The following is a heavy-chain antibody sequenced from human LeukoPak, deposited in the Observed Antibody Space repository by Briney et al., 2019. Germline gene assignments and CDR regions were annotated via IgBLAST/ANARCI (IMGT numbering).Heavy chain of an antibody. CDR1: GGSISSYY. J-gene: IGHJ3*01. CDR3: TRSDGYGLVGI. Sequence: PSETLSLTCTVSGGSISSYYWGWIRQPPGKTLEWIGSIYSSGSTYYNSSLKSRVIILIDTSKNHFSLTLSSVTAADTAVYYCTRSDGYGLVGIWGQGTMVTVSS. D-gene: IGHD3-10*01. CDR2: IYSSGST. V-gene: IGHV4-59*12.